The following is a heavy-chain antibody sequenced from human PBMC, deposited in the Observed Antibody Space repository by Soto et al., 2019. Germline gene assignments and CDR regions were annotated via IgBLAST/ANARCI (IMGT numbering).Heavy chain of an antibody. CDR2: IYYSGST. CDR1: GGSISSYY. D-gene: IGHD2-2*03. J-gene: IGHJ5*02. CDR3: ARDMDLRWFDP. Sequence: QVQLQESGPGLVKPSETLSLTCTVSGGSISSYYWSWIRQPPGKGLEWIGYIYYSGSTNYNPSLKGRVTIPVDTSKNQFSLKLSSVTAADTAVYYCARDMDLRWFDPWGQGTLVTVSS. V-gene: IGHV4-59*01.